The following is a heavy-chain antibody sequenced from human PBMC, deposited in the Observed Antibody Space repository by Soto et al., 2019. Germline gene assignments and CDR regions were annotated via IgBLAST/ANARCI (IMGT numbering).Heavy chain of an antibody. CDR3: ARDSRIAAALLAYYYGMDV. Sequence: QVQLVQSGAEVKKPGSSVKVSCKASGGTFSSYTISWVRQAPGQGLEWMGRIIPILGIANYAQKFQGRVTITADKSTSTAYMELSSLRSEDTAVYCCARDSRIAAALLAYYYGMDVWGQGTTVTVSS. V-gene: IGHV1-69*08. CDR1: GGTFSSYT. D-gene: IGHD6-13*01. CDR2: IIPILGIA. J-gene: IGHJ6*02.